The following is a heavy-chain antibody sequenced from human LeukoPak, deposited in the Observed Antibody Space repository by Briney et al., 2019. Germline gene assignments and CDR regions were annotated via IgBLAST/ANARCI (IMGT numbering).Heavy chain of an antibody. CDR1: GFTFSTYA. V-gene: IGHV3-23*01. J-gene: IGHJ5*02. Sequence: GGSLRLSCAASGFTFSTYAMSWVRQTPGKGLEWVSVISGGGDITKYADSVKGRFTISRDNSKNTLYLQMNSLRAEDTAVYYCAKASLPDAFDPWGQGTLVTVSS. D-gene: IGHD1-14*01. CDR3: AKASLPDAFDP. CDR2: ISGGGDIT.